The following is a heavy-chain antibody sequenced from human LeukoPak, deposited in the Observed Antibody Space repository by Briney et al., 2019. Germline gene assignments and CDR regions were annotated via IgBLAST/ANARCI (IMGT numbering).Heavy chain of an antibody. CDR1: GYTFTSYD. CDR2: MNPNSGNT. CDR3: ASSDMVRGPFDY. D-gene: IGHD3-10*01. J-gene: IGHJ4*02. V-gene: IGHV1-8*01. Sequence: ASVKVSCKASGYTFTSYDINWVRQATGQGLEWMGWMNPNSGNTGYAQKFQGRVTMTRNTSISTAYMELSSLRSEDTAVYYCASSDMVRGPFDYWGQGTLVTVSS.